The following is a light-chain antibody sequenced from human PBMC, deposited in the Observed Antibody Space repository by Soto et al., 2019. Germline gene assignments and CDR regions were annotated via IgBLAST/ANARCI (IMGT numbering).Light chain of an antibody. CDR1: ESVSRN. J-gene: IGKJ5*01. CDR2: DAS. CDR3: QQYNSWPPIT. V-gene: IGKV3-15*01. Sequence: VMTQCAATLSLSAGALAALSWRGSESVSRNLAWYQQKPAQAPRLLIYDASTRATGIPDRFSGGGSGTEFTPTISSLQSEDFVVYYCQQYNSWPPITFGQGTRLEIK.